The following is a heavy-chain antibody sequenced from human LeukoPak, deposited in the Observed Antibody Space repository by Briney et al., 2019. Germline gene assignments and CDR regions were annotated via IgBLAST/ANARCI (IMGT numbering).Heavy chain of an antibody. D-gene: IGHD3-10*01. J-gene: IGHJ4*02. V-gene: IGHV3-74*01. Sequence: GGSLRLSCAASGFTFTNYWMHWVRQVSGRGLVWVSRINSDGSGTRYADFVKGRFTISRDNAKSTVYLQMNSLRTDDTAVYYCARDGMTYGRHFDYWGQGILVTVSS. CDR2: INSDGSGT. CDR1: GFTFTNYW. CDR3: ARDGMTYGRHFDY.